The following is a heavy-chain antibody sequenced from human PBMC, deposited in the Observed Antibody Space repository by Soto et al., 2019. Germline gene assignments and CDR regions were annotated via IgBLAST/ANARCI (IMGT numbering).Heavy chain of an antibody. Sequence: QVQLVQSGAEVKKPGASVKVSCKASGYTFTTYAIHWVRQAPGQRLEWMGWINTGNGNTEYSQTFQGRVTITRDTSASTAYMELSSMRSEDTAMYYCTRVNTIFLNLDYYSYDMDVWGQGTTVTVAS. CDR1: GYTFTTYA. CDR3: TRVNTIFLNLDYYSYDMDV. CDR2: INTGNGNT. J-gene: IGHJ6*02. V-gene: IGHV1-3*04. D-gene: IGHD3-9*01.